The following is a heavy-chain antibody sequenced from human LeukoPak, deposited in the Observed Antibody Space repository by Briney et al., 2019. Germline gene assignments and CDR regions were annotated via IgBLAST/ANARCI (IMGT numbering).Heavy chain of an antibody. CDR1: GFTFDDSV. J-gene: IGHJ4*02. V-gene: IGHV3-20*04. CDR3: ASSCRSMDFDY. CDR2: INWNGGST. D-gene: IGHD2/OR15-2a*01. Sequence: GGSLRLSCAASGFTFDDSVMSWVRQAPGKGLEWVSGINWNGGSTGYADSVKGRFTISRDNAKNSLYLQMSSLRAEDTALYYCASSCRSMDFDYWGQGTLVTVSS.